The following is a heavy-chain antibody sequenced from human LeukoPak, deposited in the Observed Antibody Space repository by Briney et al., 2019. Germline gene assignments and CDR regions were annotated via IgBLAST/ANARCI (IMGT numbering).Heavy chain of an antibody. D-gene: IGHD3-16*01. Sequence: SETLSLTCTVSGGSISSYYWSWIRQPPGKGLEWIGYIYYSGSTNYNPSLKSRATISVDTSKNQFSLKLSSVTAADTAVYYCARVGHYYYYGMDVWGQGTTVTVSS. V-gene: IGHV4-59*01. CDR3: ARVGHYYYYGMDV. CDR2: IYYSGST. J-gene: IGHJ6*02. CDR1: GGSISSYY.